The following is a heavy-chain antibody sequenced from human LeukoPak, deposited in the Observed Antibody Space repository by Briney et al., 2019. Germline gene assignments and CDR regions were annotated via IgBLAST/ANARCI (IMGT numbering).Heavy chain of an antibody. CDR2: VRSKANSYAS. CDR1: A. V-gene: IGHV3-73*01. J-gene: IGHJ4*02. D-gene: IGHD6-19*01. Sequence: ALHWLRLALGKGLAWVGRVRSKANSYASAYAASVKGRFTIARDDSKNTAYLQMNSLKAEDTDVYYCTRHVGGEGYSSGWYDYWGQGTLVTVSS. CDR3: TRHVGGEGYSSGWYDY.